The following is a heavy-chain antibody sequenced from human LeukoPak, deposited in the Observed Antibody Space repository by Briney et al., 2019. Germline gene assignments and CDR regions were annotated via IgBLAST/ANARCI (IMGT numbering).Heavy chain of an antibody. CDR3: ARGLVVPAATTPFDY. Sequence: PSETLSLTCTVSGGSISSYYWSWIRQPPGKGLEWIGYIYYSGSTNYNPSLKSRVTISVDTSKNQFSLKLSSVTAADTAVYYCARGLVVPAATTPFDYWGQGTLVTVSS. D-gene: IGHD2-2*01. V-gene: IGHV4-59*01. CDR2: IYYSGST. J-gene: IGHJ4*02. CDR1: GGSISSYY.